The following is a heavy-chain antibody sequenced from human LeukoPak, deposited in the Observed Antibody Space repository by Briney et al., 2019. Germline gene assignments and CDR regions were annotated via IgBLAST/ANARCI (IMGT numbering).Heavy chain of an antibody. J-gene: IGHJ5*02. CDR2: ISPNSGGT. CDR1: GYSFTGYY. Sequence: ASVKVSCKASGYSFTGYYIHWVRQAPGQGLEWMGRISPNSGGTNYAQKFQGRVTMTRDTPISTACMEVSRLRSDDTAVYYCARVSSPLQYNWFDPWGQGTLITVSS. D-gene: IGHD1-14*01. CDR3: ARVSSPLQYNWFDP. V-gene: IGHV1-2*06.